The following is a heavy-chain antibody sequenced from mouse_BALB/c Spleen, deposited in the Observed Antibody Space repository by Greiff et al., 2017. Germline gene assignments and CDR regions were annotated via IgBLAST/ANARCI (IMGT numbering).Heavy chain of an antibody. CDR2: IWAGGST. CDR1: GFSLTSYG. CDR3: ARHTADYAMDY. V-gene: IGHV2-9*02. D-gene: IGHD3-1*01. J-gene: IGHJ4*01. Sequence: VKLMESGPGLVEPSQSLSITCTVSGFSLTSYGVHWVRQPPGKGLEWLGVIWAGGSTNYNSALMSRLSISKDNTKSQVFLKMNSLQTDDTTMYYCARHTADYAMDYWGQGTSVTVSS.